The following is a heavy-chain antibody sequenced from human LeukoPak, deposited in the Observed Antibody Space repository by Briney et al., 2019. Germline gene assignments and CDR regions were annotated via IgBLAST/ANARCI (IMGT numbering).Heavy chain of an antibody. CDR2: IYHSGST. V-gene: IGHV4-38-2*02. J-gene: IGHJ4*02. CDR3: ARASSSRITKIVVVFTSYFFDY. D-gene: IGHD3-22*01. Sequence: PSETLSLTCTVSNFSISSGYYWGWIRQPPGEGLEWIGNIYHSGSTYYNPSLKSRVNISLDKSKNQFSLNLTSVTATDTAVYYCARASSSRITKIVVVFTSYFFDYWGQGALVTVSS. CDR1: NFSISSGYY.